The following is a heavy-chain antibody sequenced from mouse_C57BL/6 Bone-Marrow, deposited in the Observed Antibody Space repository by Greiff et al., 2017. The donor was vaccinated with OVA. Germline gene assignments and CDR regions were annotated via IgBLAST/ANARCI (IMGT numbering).Heavy chain of an antibody. Sequence: EVKLQQSGAELVRPGASVKLSCTASGFNIKDDYMHWVKQRPEQGLEWIGWIDPENGDTEYASKVKGKATITADTSSNTAYLQLSSLTSEDTAVYYCTSYGNFDYWGQGTTLTVSS. CDR1: GFNIKDDY. CDR2: IDPENGDT. J-gene: IGHJ2*01. D-gene: IGHD2-1*01. V-gene: IGHV14-4*01. CDR3: TSYGNFDY.